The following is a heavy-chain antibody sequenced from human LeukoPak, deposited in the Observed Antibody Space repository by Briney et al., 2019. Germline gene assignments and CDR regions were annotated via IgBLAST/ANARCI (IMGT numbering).Heavy chain of an antibody. CDR2: ISAYNGNT. D-gene: IGHD2-2*01. Sequence: GASVKVSCKASGYTFTSYGISWVRQAPGQGLEWMGWISAYNGNTNYAQKLQGRVTMTTDTSTSTAYMELRSLRSDDTAVYYCARDSMAVVPAAMDPYFDYWGQGTLVTVSS. J-gene: IGHJ4*02. CDR3: ARDSMAVVPAAMDPYFDY. V-gene: IGHV1-18*01. CDR1: GYTFTSYG.